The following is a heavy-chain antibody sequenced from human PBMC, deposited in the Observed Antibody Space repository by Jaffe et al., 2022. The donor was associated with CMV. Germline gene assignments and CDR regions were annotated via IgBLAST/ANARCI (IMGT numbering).Heavy chain of an antibody. CDR3: ARGYDFWSGYWVGFDY. V-gene: IGHV4-59*01. D-gene: IGHD3-3*01. CDR2: IYYSGST. J-gene: IGHJ4*02. CDR1: GGSISSYY. Sequence: QVQLQESGPGLVKPSETLSLTCTVSGGSISSYYWSWIRQPPGKGLEWIGYIYYSGSTNYNPSLKSRVTISVDTSKNQFSLKLSSVTAADTAVYYCARGYDFWSGYWVGFDYWGQGTLVTVSS.